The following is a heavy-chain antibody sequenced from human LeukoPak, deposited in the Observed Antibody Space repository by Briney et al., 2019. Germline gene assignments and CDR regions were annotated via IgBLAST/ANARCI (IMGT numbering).Heavy chain of an antibody. D-gene: IGHD1-7*01. V-gene: IGHV3-7*01. CDR3: ARVPTGTFFDY. CDR1: RFTFSSYW. Sequence: GVTVTPSCAAYRFTFSSYWMSWVRQAPGQGRQWVANIKQDGSEKYYVDYVKGRFTISRDTAKNSLYLQMNRLRAEDTAVYYCARVPTGTFFDYWGQGTLVTVSS. CDR2: IKQDGSEK. J-gene: IGHJ4*02.